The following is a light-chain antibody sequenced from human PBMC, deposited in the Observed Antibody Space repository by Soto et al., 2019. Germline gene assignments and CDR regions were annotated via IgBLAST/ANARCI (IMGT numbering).Light chain of an antibody. Sequence: QSALTQPASVSGSPGQSITISCTGTSSDDGSYNLVSWYQQHPGKAPKLMIYEVSKRPSGVSNRFSGSKSGNTASLTISGLQAEDEADYYCCSYAGSSTLWVFGGGTKLTVL. V-gene: IGLV2-23*02. CDR3: CSYAGSSTLWV. CDR1: SSDDGSYNL. J-gene: IGLJ3*02. CDR2: EVS.